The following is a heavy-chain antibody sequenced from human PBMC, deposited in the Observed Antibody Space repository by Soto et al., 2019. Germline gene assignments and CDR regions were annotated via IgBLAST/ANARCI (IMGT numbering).Heavy chain of an antibody. Sequence: LRLSCAASGFTFSSYAMSWVRQAPGKGLEWVSAISGSGGSTYYADSVKGRFTISRDNSKNTLYLQMNSLRAEDTAVYYCAKVYSVLRLLEWFGEGDYWGKGSPVTV. D-gene: IGHD3-3*01. CDR2: ISGSGGST. J-gene: IGHJ4*02. CDR3: AKVYSVLRLLEWFGEGDY. V-gene: IGHV3-23*01. CDR1: GFTFSSYA.